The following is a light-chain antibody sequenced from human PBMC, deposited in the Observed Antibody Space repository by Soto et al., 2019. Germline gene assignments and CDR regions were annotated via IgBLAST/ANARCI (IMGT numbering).Light chain of an antibody. J-gene: IGKJ5*01. V-gene: IGKV3-15*01. CDR3: QQRSNWPT. CDR2: GAS. Sequence: MMMTQSPATLSVSPGERVTLSCRTSHSVNSHVAWYQQKPGQAPRLLLYGASTRATGIPVRFSGSGFGTEFTLTISSLQSEDFAVYYCQQRSNWPTFGQGTRLEI. CDR1: HSVNSH.